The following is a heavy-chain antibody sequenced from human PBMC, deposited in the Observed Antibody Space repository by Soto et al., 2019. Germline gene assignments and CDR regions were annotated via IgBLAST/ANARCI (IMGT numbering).Heavy chain of an antibody. Sequence: SETLSLTCTVSGGSISSSSYYWGWIRQPPGKGLEWIGSIYYSGSTNYNPSLKSRVTISVDKSKNQFSLKVNSMTAADTAVYYCARKGAEANSGWFDPWGRGTLVTVSS. CDR3: ARKGAEANSGWFDP. V-gene: IGHV4-39*07. CDR1: GGSISSSSYY. CDR2: IYYSGST. J-gene: IGHJ5*02. D-gene: IGHD6-25*01.